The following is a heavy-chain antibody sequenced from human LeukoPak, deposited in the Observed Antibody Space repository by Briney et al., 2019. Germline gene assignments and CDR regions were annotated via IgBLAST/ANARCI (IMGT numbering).Heavy chain of an antibody. Sequence: SETPSLTCGVYGGSFSGYYWSWIRQPPGKGLEWIGEINHSGRTNYNPSLKSRVTISVDTSKNQFSLKLNSVTAADTAVYYCARLKRYYYDSTGPPDYWGQGTLVTVSS. D-gene: IGHD3-22*01. CDR3: ARLKRYYYDSTGPPDY. CDR1: GGSFSGYY. J-gene: IGHJ4*02. CDR2: INHSGRT. V-gene: IGHV4-34*01.